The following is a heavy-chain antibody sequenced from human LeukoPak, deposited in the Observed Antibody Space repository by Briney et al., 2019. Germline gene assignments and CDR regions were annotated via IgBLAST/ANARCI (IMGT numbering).Heavy chain of an antibody. V-gene: IGHV3-21*01. D-gene: IGHD1-14*01. CDR3: ARDWRPTTKYNWFDP. J-gene: IGHJ5*02. CDR1: GFTFSSYT. Sequence: GGSLRLSCAASGFTFSSYTMHWIRQAPGKGLEWVSSISSSSSYIYYADSVKGRFTISRDNAKNSLYLQMNSLRAEDTAVYYCARDWRPTTKYNWFDPWGQGTLVTVSS. CDR2: ISSSSSYI.